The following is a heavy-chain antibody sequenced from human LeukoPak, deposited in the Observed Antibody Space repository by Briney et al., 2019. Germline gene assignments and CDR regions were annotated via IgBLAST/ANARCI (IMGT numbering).Heavy chain of an antibody. J-gene: IGHJ1*01. CDR1: GVTFSSYW. CDR3: ATVEYGEWFGESKYFHH. CDR2: IKQAGSEK. D-gene: IGHD3-10*01. V-gene: IGHV3-7*01. Sequence: GGSLRLSCAASGVTFSSYWMSWVRQAPGKGLEWVANIKQAGSEKYYVDSVKGRFTISRDNAKNSLYLQMNSLRAEDTAVYYCATVEYGEWFGESKYFHHWGQGTLVTVSS.